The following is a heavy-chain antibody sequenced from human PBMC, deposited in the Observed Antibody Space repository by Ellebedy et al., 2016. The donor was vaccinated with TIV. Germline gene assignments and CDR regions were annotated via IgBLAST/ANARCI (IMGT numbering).Heavy chain of an antibody. V-gene: IGHV3-23*01. CDR1: GFTFSSHA. J-gene: IGHJ4*02. Sequence: GESLKISCAASGFTFSSHAMSWVRQAPGKGLEWVSAISGSGGSTYYADPVKGRFTISRDNSKNTLHLQMNSLRADDTAVYYCARDPRPYLRYGHYDFWGQGTLVTVSS. CDR3: ARDPRPYLRYGHYDF. CDR2: ISGSGGST. D-gene: IGHD3-9*01.